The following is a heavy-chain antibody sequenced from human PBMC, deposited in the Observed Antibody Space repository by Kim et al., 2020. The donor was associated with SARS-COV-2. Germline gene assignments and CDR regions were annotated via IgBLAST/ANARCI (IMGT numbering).Heavy chain of an antibody. CDR3: AKVGLYSRGWPGGNY. D-gene: IGHD6-19*01. CDR2: ISADGGRI. V-gene: IGHV3-23*01. Sequence: GGSLRLSCAASGFTFNTYDMNWVRQAPGKGLEWVALISADGGRIYYADSVKGRFTISRDSSKNTLYLQLNSLRADDTAVYYCAKVGLYSRGWPGGNYWGQGTLVTVSS. J-gene: IGHJ4*02. CDR1: GFTFNTYD.